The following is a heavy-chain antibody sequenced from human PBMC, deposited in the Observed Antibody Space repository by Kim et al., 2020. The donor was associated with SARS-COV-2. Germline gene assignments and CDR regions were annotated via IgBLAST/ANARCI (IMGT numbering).Heavy chain of an antibody. CDR3: AREGVLRYFDWSGGPDHDAFDI. CDR2: ISSSSSTI. V-gene: IGHV3-48*04. CDR1: GFTFSSYS. J-gene: IGHJ3*02. Sequence: GGSLRLSCAASGFTFSSYSMNWVRQAPGKGLEWVSYISSSSSTIYYADSVKGRFTISRDNAKNSLYLQMNSLRAEDTAVYYCAREGVLRYFDWSGGPDHDAFDIWGQGTMVTVSS. D-gene: IGHD3-9*01.